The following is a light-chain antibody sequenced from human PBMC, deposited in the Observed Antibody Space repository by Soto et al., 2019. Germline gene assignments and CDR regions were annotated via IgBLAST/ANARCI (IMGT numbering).Light chain of an antibody. CDR2: ATY. CDR1: QSINY. J-gene: IGKJ4*01. V-gene: IGKV1-39*01. CDR3: QQSDRTPLT. Sequence: DIQMPQSPSSLSASVGDRVTITCRASQSINYLNWYQQESGKAPKLLIYATYNLQSGVPSRFSGSGSGTDFTLTISDLQREDFATDYCQQSDRTPLTFGGGTKVEI.